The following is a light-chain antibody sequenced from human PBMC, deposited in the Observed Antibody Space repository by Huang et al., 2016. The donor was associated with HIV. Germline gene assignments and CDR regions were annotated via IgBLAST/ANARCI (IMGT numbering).Light chain of an antibody. CDR2: ETS. Sequence: EIMMTQSPATLSVSPGGRATLSCRASQNVRNNVAWYQQKTGQAPRLLIYETSTRAAGIPARFSGSGSATDFTLTISGLQSEDFAIYYCQQYDKWPPGLTFGGGTKVEI. CDR3: QQYDKWPPGLT. V-gene: IGKV3D-15*01. CDR1: QNVRNN. J-gene: IGKJ4*01.